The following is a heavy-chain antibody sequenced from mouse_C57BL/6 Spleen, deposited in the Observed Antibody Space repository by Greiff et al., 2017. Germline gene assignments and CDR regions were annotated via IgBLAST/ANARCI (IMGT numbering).Heavy chain of an antibody. CDR3: ARLIYYDYEDAMDY. D-gene: IGHD2-4*01. Sequence: VQLQESGAELVKPGASVKISCKASGYAFSSYWMNWVKQRPGKGLEWIGQIYPGDGDTNYNGKFKGKATLTAAKSSSTAYMQLSSLTSEDSAVYFCARLIYYDYEDAMDYWGQGTSVTVSS. CDR2: IYPGDGDT. V-gene: IGHV1-80*01. CDR1: GYAFSSYW. J-gene: IGHJ4*01.